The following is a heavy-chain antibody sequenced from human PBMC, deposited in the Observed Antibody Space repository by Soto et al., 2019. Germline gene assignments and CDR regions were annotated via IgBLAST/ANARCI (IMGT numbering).Heavy chain of an antibody. J-gene: IGHJ4*02. D-gene: IGHD3-22*01. CDR3: ARDYYYDSSGFDY. Sequence: SDTLSLTCAVSGGSISSSNWWSWVRQPPGKGLEWIGEIYHSGSTNYNPSLKSRVTISVDKSKNQFSLKLSSVTAADTAVYYCARDYYYDSSGFDYWGQGTLVTVSS. V-gene: IGHV4-4*02. CDR1: GGSISSSNW. CDR2: IYHSGST.